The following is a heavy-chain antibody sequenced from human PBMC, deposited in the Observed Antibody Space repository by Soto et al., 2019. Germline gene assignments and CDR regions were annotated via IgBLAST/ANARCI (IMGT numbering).Heavy chain of an antibody. CDR2: IKSKTDGGTA. Sequence: GSLMLSCVASGFNLSHPWMTLVRQAAGKGLEWVGRIKSKTDGGTADYAAPVKGRATISRDDSKNTVYLQMNRLKTEDTAVYYCTTGIYYDILTGYHNVAYWGQGALVTVSS. J-gene: IGHJ4*02. CDR3: TTGIYYDILTGYHNVAY. V-gene: IGHV3-15*01. D-gene: IGHD3-9*01. CDR1: GFNLSHPW.